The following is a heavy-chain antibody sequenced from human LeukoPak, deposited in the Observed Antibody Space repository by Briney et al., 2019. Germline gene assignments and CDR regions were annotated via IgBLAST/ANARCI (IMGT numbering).Heavy chain of an antibody. Sequence: AAVRVSCKASGYTFTSYNINWVRQATGQGLGWMGWMNPNSGNTGYAKKFQGRVTITRNTSISTAYMELSSLRSEDTAVYYCATGPPVGASGLDYWGQGTLVTVAS. CDR2: MNPNSGNT. J-gene: IGHJ4*02. CDR3: ATGPPVGASGLDY. V-gene: IGHV1-8*03. D-gene: IGHD1-26*01. CDR1: GYTFTSYN.